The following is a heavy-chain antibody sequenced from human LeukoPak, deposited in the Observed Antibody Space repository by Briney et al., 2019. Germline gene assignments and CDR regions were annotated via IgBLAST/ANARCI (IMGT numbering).Heavy chain of an antibody. J-gene: IGHJ4*02. V-gene: IGHV4-34*01. CDR2: INHSGST. Sequence: PSETLSLTCAVYGVSFSGYYWSWIRQPPGKGLEWVGEINHSGSTNYNPSLKSRVTISVDTSKNQFSLKLSSVTAADTAVYYCARKKRNCSSTSCYVYFDYWGQGTLVTVSS. D-gene: IGHD2-2*01. CDR3: ARKKRNCSSTSCYVYFDY. CDR1: GVSFSGYY.